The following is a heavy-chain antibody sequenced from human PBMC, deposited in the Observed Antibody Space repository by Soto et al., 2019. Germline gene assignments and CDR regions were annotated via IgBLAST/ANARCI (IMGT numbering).Heavy chain of an antibody. Sequence: SETLSLTCTVSGGSISSGDYYWSWIRQHPGKGLEWIGYIYYSGSTHYSSSLKSRVTMSIDTSKNQFPLKLTSVTAADTAVYYCARLSSIDSSGYYLDYWGQGTLVTVS. J-gene: IGHJ4*02. D-gene: IGHD3-22*01. CDR2: IYYSGST. CDR3: ARLSSIDSSGYYLDY. V-gene: IGHV4-31*03. CDR1: GGSISSGDYY.